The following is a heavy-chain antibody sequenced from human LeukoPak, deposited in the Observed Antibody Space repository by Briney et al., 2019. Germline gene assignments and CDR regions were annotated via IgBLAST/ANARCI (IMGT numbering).Heavy chain of an antibody. CDR3: ARAYSSSWSNALDI. Sequence: GGSLGLSCAASGFTFSSYWMHWVRHAPGKGLVWVSRIHSDGSSATYADSVKGRFTISRDNAKNTLYLQMSSLRAEDTAVYYCARAYSSSWSNALDIWGQGTMVTVSS. D-gene: IGHD6-13*01. CDR2: IHSDGSSA. J-gene: IGHJ3*02. V-gene: IGHV3-74*01. CDR1: GFTFSSYW.